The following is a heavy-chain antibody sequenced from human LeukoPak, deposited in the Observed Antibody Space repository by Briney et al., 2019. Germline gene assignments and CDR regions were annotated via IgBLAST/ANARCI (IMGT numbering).Heavy chain of an antibody. Sequence: GGSLRLSCAASGFTFSSYSMNWVRQAPGKGLEWVSSISSSSSYIYYADSVKGRSTISRDNAKNSLYLQMNSLRAEDTAVYYCARLTRDTKYFQHWGQGTLVTVSS. J-gene: IGHJ1*01. CDR1: GFTFSSYS. V-gene: IGHV3-21*01. CDR3: ARLTRDTKYFQH. D-gene: IGHD5-18*01. CDR2: ISSSSSYI.